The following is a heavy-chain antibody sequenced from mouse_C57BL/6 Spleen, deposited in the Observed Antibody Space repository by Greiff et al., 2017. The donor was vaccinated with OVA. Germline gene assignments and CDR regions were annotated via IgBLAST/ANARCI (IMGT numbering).Heavy chain of an antibody. CDR3: TRDWDYTEGLGGFDY. V-gene: IGHV5-9-1*02. J-gene: IGHJ2*01. CDR1: GFTFSSYA. Sequence: EVKLVESGEGLVKPGGSLKLSCAASGFTFSSYAMSWVRQTPEKRLEWVAYISSGGDYIYYADTVKGRFTIPRDNARNTRYLQRSSLKSEDTAMDYCTRDWDYTEGLGGFDYWGQGTTLTVSS. CDR2: ISSGGDYI. D-gene: IGHD4-1*01.